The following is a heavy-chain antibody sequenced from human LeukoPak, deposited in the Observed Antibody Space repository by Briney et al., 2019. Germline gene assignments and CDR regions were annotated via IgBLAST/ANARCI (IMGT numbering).Heavy chain of an antibody. CDR2: IKQDGSEK. Sequence: GGSLRLSCAASGFTFSSYWMSRVRQAPGKGLEWVANIKQDGSEKYYVDSVKGRFTISRDNAKNSLYLQMNSLRAEDTAVYYCARDAVPAAIRNPNWFDPWGQGTLVTVSS. V-gene: IGHV3-7*01. J-gene: IGHJ5*02. D-gene: IGHD2-2*01. CDR3: ARDAVPAAIRNPNWFDP. CDR1: GFTFSSYW.